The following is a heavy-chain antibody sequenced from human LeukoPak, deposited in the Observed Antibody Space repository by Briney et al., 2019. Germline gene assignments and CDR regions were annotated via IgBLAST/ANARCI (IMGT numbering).Heavy chain of an antibody. CDR1: GFTFSSYG. J-gene: IGHJ6*02. D-gene: IGHD2-21*02. V-gene: IGHV3-30*18. CDR3: AKEIGVTPAFYYYYYYGMDV. CDR2: ISYDGSNK. Sequence: PGRSLRLSCAASGFTFSSYGMHWVRQAPGKGLEGVAVISYDGSNKYYADSVKGRFTISRDNSKNKLYLQMNSLRAENTAVYYCAKEIGVTPAFYYYYYYGMDVWGQGTTVTVSS.